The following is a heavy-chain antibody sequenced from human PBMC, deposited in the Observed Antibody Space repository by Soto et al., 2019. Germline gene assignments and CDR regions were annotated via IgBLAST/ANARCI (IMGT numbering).Heavy chain of an antibody. CDR2: INGDGSST. Sequence: GGSLRLSCVVSGFTISSYWMHWVRQAPGKGLVWVSRINGDGSSTNYADSVKGRFTISRDNAKNSLYLQMNSLRAEDTAVYYCARDMPISTSGNYPYYFGYWGQGALVTVSS. D-gene: IGHD3-10*01. J-gene: IGHJ4*02. CDR3: ARDMPISTSGNYPYYFGY. V-gene: IGHV3-74*01. CDR1: GFTISSYW.